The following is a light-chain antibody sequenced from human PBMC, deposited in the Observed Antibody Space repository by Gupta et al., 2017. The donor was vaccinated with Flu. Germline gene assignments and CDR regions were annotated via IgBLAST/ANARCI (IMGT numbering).Light chain of an antibody. CDR3: QSYDNSLRIFV. CDR2: GNT. J-gene: IGLJ1*01. CDR1: NSDIGAGYD. V-gene: IGLV1-40*01. Sequence: VLTHPPSASVAPAQTVTIACRRSNSDIGAGYDVHWYQQLPGPVPKVLIYGNTYRPSGVPDRFSGSKSGTSGSLVITGLQAEDEADYYCQSYDNSLRIFVFGTGTKVTVL.